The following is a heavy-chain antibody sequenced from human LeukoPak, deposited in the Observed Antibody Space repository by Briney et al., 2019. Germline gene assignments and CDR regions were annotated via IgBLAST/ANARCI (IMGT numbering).Heavy chain of an antibody. V-gene: IGHV1-2*02. Sequence: ASVKVSCKASGYTFTGYYMHWVRQAPGQGLEWMGWINPNSGGTNYAQKFQGRVTMTRDTSISTAYMELSRLRSDDTAVYYCARAVRGVISGAFDIWGQGTMVTVSS. CDR3: ARAVRGVISGAFDI. CDR2: INPNSGGT. D-gene: IGHD3-10*01. J-gene: IGHJ3*02. CDR1: GYTFTGYY.